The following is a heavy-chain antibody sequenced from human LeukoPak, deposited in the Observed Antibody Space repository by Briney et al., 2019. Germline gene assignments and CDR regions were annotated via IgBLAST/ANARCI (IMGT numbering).Heavy chain of an antibody. V-gene: IGHV3-30*03. CDR3: SAWSRSYYFDY. CDR2: ISYDGSNK. J-gene: IGHJ4*02. D-gene: IGHD2-8*02. Sequence: GGSLRLSCAASGFTFSSYGMHWVRQAPGNGLEWVAVISYDGSNKYYADSVKGRFTISRDNSKNTLYLQMNSLRAEDTAVYYCSAWSRSYYFDYWGQGTLVTVSS. CDR1: GFTFSSYG.